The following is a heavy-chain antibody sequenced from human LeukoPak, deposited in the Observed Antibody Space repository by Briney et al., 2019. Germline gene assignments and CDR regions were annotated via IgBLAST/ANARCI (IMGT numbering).Heavy chain of an antibody. J-gene: IGHJ4*02. CDR3: ARLYGSGSYSYFDY. CDR1: GYSFTNYW. V-gene: IGHV5-51*01. CDR2: IYPGDSNT. Sequence: GESLKISCKVSGYSFTNYWIGWVRQVPGKGLEWLGVIYPGDSNTKYSPSFQGQVTFSVDKSISTAYLQWSSLKASDTAMYYCARLYGSGSYSYFDYWGQGTLATVSS. D-gene: IGHD3-10*01.